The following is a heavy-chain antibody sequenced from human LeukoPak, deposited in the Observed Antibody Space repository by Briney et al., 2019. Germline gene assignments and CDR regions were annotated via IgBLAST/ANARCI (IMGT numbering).Heavy chain of an antibody. D-gene: IGHD3-3*01. CDR2: IGWNSGTI. CDR3: AKDSYYDFWSGKNWFDP. CDR1: GFIFNNYA. V-gene: IGHV3-9*01. J-gene: IGHJ5*02. Sequence: SLRLSCAGSGFIFNNYAMHWVRQPPGKGLEWVSGIGWNSGTIDYADSVRGRFTISRDNAKNSLYLQMNSLRAEDTALYYCAKDSYYDFWSGKNWFDPWGQGTLVTVSS.